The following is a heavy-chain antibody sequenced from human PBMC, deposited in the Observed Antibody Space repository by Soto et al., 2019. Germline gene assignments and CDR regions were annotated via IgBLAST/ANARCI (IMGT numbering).Heavy chain of an antibody. Sequence: PGGSLRLSCAASEFSFTSYWMHWVRQAPGKGLVWVSRINTDGSSTAYAYSVKGRFTISRDDSKSTLYLQMNSLRAEDTAVYYCAKHLTGGDYWGQGTLVTVSS. CDR2: INTDGSST. J-gene: IGHJ4*02. CDR1: EFSFTSYW. D-gene: IGHD3-9*01. CDR3: AKHLTGGDY. V-gene: IGHV3-74*01.